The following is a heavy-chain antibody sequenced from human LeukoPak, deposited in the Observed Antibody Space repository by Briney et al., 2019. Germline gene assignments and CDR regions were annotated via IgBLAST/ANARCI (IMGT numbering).Heavy chain of an antibody. CDR1: GGSISSSSYY. D-gene: IGHD3-16*02. CDR2: IYYSGST. V-gene: IGHV4-39*01. CDR3: ARGRRGSYRGGYNWFDP. J-gene: IGHJ5*02. Sequence: PSETLSLTCTVSGGSISSSSYYWGWIRQPPGKGLEWVGSIYYSGSTYYNPSLKSRVTISVDTSKNQFSLKLSSVTAADTAVYYCARGRRGSYRGGYNWFDPWGQGTLVTVSS.